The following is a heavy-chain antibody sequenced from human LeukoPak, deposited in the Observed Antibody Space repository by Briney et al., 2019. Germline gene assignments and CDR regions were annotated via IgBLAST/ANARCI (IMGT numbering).Heavy chain of an antibody. J-gene: IGHJ4*02. CDR1: GGSISSGGYS. D-gene: IGHD3-22*01. CDR2: IYHSGST. Sequence: SQTLSLTCAVSGGSISSGGYSWSWIRQPPGKGLEWIGYIYHSGSTYYNPSLKSRVTISVDRSKNQLSLKLSSVTAADTAVYYCANMRHAGDSSGYYHLREYYFDYWGQGTLVTVSS. V-gene: IGHV4-30-2*01. CDR3: ANMRHAGDSSGYYHLREYYFDY.